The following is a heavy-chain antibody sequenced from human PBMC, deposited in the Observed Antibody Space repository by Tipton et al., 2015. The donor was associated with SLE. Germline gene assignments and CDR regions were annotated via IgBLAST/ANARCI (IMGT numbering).Heavy chain of an antibody. CDR2: IYYSGRT. V-gene: IGHV4-38-2*01. CDR1: GYSISSGYY. D-gene: IGHD2-21*01. J-gene: IGHJ4*02. Sequence: TLSLTCAVSGYSISSGYYWGWIRQPPGKGLEWIGTIYYSGRTDYNPSPKSRVTMSVDTSMNQFSLKLNSVTAADTAVYYCARRRFQSASDSWGQGTLVSVSS. CDR3: ARRRFQSASDS.